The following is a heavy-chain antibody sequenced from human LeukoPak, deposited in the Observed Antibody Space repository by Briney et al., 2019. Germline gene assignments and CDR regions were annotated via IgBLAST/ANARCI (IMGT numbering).Heavy chain of an antibody. CDR3: ARGPREYKNIVVVGSFDY. CDR2: IIPILGIA. Sequence: GASVKVSCKASGGTFSSYAISWVRQAPGQGLEWMGRIIPILGIANYAQKFQGRVTITADKSTSTAYMELSSLRSEDTAVYYCARGPREYKNIVVVGSFDYWGQGTLVTVSS. CDR1: GGTFSSYA. V-gene: IGHV1-69*04. J-gene: IGHJ4*02. D-gene: IGHD2-15*01.